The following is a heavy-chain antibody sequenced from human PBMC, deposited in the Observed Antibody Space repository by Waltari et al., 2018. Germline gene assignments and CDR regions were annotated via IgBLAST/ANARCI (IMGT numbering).Heavy chain of an antibody. CDR1: GFTFRTYG. CDR3: AKDLPSYYYYSAMDV. Sequence: QAQLVESGGGVVQPGRSLRLSCGVSGFTFRTYGMHWVRQAPGKGLEWVAVLSYDGSNEYYADSVKGRFTISRDNSKNTLYLQMNSLRPDDTAVYYCAKDLPSYYYYSAMDVWGQGTTVTVSS. CDR2: LSYDGSNE. J-gene: IGHJ6*02. V-gene: IGHV3-30*18.